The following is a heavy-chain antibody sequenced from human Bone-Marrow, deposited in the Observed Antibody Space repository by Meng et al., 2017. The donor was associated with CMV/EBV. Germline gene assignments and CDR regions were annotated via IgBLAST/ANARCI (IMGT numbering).Heavy chain of an antibody. CDR2: INPHSGGT. J-gene: IGHJ6*01. Sequence: ASVKVSCKASGYTFTGYYMHWVRQAPGQGLEWMGWINPHSGGTKYAQSFQGRVTMTRDTSTSTVSMELSGLRSDDTAVYFCAKNGRGYSYGLYAMEVWGQGTTVTGSS. V-gene: IGHV1-2*02. CDR3: AKNGRGYSYGLYAMEV. D-gene: IGHD5-18*01. CDR1: GYTFTGYY.